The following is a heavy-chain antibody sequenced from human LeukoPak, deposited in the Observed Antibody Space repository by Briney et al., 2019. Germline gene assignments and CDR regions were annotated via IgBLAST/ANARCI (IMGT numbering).Heavy chain of an antibody. CDR1: GGSFSGHS. V-gene: IGHV4-34*01. Sequence: PSETLSLTCAVYGGSFSGHSWSWIRQAPGKGLEWIGEISHLGSINYNPSLKSRVTISADTSKNQFSLRLSSVTAADTAVYYCARHVHVSMIVVILSDYFDYWGRGTPVSVSS. J-gene: IGHJ4*02. D-gene: IGHD3-22*01. CDR3: ARHVHVSMIVVILSDYFDY. CDR2: ISHLGSI.